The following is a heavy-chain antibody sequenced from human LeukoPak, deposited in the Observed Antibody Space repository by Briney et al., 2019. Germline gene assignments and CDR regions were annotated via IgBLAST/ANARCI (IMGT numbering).Heavy chain of an antibody. J-gene: IGHJ4*02. CDR1: GYSISSGYY. CDR2: IYHSGST. D-gene: IGHD6-13*01. Sequence: SETLSLTCTVSGYSISSGYYWGWIRQPPGKGLEWIGSIYHSGSTYYNPSLKSRVTISVDTSKNQFSLKLSSVTAADTAVYYCARESSSWDWGQGTLVTVSS. CDR3: ARESSSWD. V-gene: IGHV4-38-2*02.